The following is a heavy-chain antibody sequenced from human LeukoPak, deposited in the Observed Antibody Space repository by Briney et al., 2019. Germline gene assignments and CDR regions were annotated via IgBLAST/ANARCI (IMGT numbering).Heavy chain of an antibody. CDR2: ISYDGSNK. Sequence: GRSLRLSCAASGFTFSSYGMHWVRQAPGKGLEWVAVISYDGSNKYYADSVKGRFTISRDNSKNTLYLQMNSLRAEDTAVYYCAKDVDTAMGYWGQGTLVTVSS. CDR1: GFTFSSYG. CDR3: AKDVDTAMGY. D-gene: IGHD5-18*01. V-gene: IGHV3-30*18. J-gene: IGHJ4*02.